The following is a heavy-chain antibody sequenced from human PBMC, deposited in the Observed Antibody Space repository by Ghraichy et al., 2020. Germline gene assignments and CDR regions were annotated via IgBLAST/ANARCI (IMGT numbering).Heavy chain of an antibody. CDR3: ARGALDSSSWYINNYYGMDV. J-gene: IGHJ6*02. CDR2: INHSGST. Sequence: SETLSLTCAVYGGSFSGYYWSWIRQPPGKGLEWIGEINHSGSTNYNPSPKSRVTISVDTSKNQFSLKLSSVTAADTAVYYCARGALDSSSWYINNYYGMDVWGQGTTVTVSS. V-gene: IGHV4-34*01. D-gene: IGHD6-13*01. CDR1: GGSFSGYY.